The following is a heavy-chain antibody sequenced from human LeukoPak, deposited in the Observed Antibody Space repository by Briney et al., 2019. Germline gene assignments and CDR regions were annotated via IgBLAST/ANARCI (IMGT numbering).Heavy chain of an antibody. CDR3: ARRGDFRRDNPFDY. CDR1: GGTFSSYA. V-gene: IGHV1-46*01. D-gene: IGHD1-14*01. Sequence: AASVKVSCKASGGTFSSYAISWVRQAPGQGLEWMGIINPSGGSTSYAQKFQGRVTMTRDTSTSTVYMELSSLRSEDTAVYYCARRGDFRRDNPFDYWGQGTLVTVSS. J-gene: IGHJ4*02. CDR2: INPSGGST.